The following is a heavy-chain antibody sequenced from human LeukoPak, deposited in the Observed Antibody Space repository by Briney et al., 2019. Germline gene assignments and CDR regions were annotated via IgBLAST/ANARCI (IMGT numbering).Heavy chain of an antibody. CDR3: AKHRAHYDFWSGYLDY. D-gene: IGHD3-3*01. Sequence: PGGSLRLSCAASGFTFSSYAMSWVRQAPGKGLEWVSAISGSGGSTYYADSVKGRFTISRDNSKNTLYLQMNSLRAEDTAVYYCAKHRAHYDFWSGYLDYWGQGTLVTVSS. CDR2: ISGSGGST. V-gene: IGHV3-23*01. CDR1: GFTFSSYA. J-gene: IGHJ4*02.